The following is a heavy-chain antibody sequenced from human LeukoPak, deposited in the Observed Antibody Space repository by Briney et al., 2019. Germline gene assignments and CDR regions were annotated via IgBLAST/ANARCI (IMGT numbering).Heavy chain of an antibody. CDR2: IWYDGSNK. CDR3: ARGDEIYCSSTSCYPDY. J-gene: IGHJ4*02. Sequence: PGGSLRLSCAASGFTFSSYGMHWVRQAPGKGLEWVAVIWYDGSNKYYADSVKGRFTISRDNSKNTLYLQMNSLRAEDTAVYCCARGDEIYCSSTSCYPDYWGQGTLVTVSS. V-gene: IGHV3-33*01. D-gene: IGHD2-2*01. CDR1: GFTFSSYG.